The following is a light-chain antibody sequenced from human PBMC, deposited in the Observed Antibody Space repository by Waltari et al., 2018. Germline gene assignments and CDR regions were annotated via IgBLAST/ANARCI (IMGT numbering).Light chain of an antibody. Sequence: TVMTQSPVTLSVSPGERATLSCRASQSITSNLAWYQQKPGQAPRLLIYDASTRATGIPARFSGSGSGTEFTLTISSLQSEDFAVYYCQQYNPWPPELTFGGGTKVEIK. CDR2: DAS. CDR1: QSITSN. J-gene: IGKJ4*01. V-gene: IGKV3-15*01. CDR3: QQYNPWPPELT.